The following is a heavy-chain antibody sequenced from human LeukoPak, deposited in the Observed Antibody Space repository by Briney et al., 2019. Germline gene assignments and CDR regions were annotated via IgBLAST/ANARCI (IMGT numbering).Heavy chain of an antibody. Sequence: GASVKVSCKASGYTFTSYGISWVRQAPGQGLEWMGWINPNSGRTNYAQKFQGRVTMTRDTSISTAYMELSRLRSDDTAVYYCARSYFDWLLYLNDAFDIWGQGTMVTVSS. CDR3: ARSYFDWLLYLNDAFDI. J-gene: IGHJ3*02. CDR2: INPNSGRT. D-gene: IGHD3-9*01. CDR1: GYTFTSYG. V-gene: IGHV1-2*02.